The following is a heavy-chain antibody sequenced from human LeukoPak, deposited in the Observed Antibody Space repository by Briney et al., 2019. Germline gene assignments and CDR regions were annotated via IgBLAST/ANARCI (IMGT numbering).Heavy chain of an antibody. CDR3: ARDRDTAMVKDYYYGMDV. CDR2: IYYSGST. J-gene: IGHJ6*02. D-gene: IGHD5-18*01. CDR1: GGSINTNAYY. V-gene: IGHV4-39*07. Sequence: SETLSLTCTVSGGSINTNAYYWGWVRQPPGKGLEWIGSIYYSGSTYYNPSLKSRVTISVDTSKNQFSLKLSSVTAADTAVYYCARDRDTAMVKDYYYGMDVWGQGTTVTVSS.